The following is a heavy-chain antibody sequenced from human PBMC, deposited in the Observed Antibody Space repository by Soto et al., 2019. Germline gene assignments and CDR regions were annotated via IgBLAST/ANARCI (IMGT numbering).Heavy chain of an antibody. Sequence: GGSLRLSCAASGFTFSSYWMHWVRQAPGKGLVWVSRINSDGSSTSYADSVKGRFTFSRDNAKNTLFLQMNSLRAEDTAVYYCARAANYAEYYFDYWGQGTLVTVPQ. V-gene: IGHV3-74*01. CDR2: INSDGSST. D-gene: IGHD1-7*01. J-gene: IGHJ4*02. CDR1: GFTFSSYW. CDR3: ARAANYAEYYFDY.